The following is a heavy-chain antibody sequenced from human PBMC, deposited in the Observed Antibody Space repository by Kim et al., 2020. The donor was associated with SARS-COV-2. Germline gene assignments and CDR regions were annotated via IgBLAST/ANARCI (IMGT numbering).Heavy chain of an antibody. Sequence: GITNYNPSLQSRVTISVDTSKKQFSLKLSSVTAADTGVYYCARGGWIHDYWGQGTLVTVSS. CDR2: GIT. V-gene: IGHV4-59*09. D-gene: IGHD5-18*01. J-gene: IGHJ4*02. CDR3: ARGGWIHDY.